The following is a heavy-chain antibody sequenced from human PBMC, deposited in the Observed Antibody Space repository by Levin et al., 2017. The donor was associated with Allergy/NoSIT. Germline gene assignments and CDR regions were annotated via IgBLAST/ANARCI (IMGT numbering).Heavy chain of an antibody. D-gene: IGHD6-19*01. Sequence: GESLKISCAASGFTFSSYAMSWVRQAPGKGLEWVSVISGSGDRTSYADSVKGRVTISRDNSKNTLYLQMNSLRAEDTAVYYCAKRGGAVAGLGYYYYYYMDGWGKGTTVTVSS. CDR2: ISGSGDRT. CDR3: AKRGGAVAGLGYYYYYYMDG. CDR1: GFTFSSYA. V-gene: IGHV3-23*01. J-gene: IGHJ6*03.